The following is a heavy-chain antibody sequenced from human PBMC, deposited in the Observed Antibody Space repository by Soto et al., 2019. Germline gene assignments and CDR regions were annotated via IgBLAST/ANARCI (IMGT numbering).Heavy chain of an antibody. J-gene: IGHJ6*03. Sequence: SETLSLTCAVYGGSFSGYYWSWIRQPPGKGLEWIGEINHSGSTNYNPSLKSRVTISVDTSKNQFSLKLSSVTAADTAVYYCARGGYHYYMDVWGKGTKVTVSS. CDR1: GGSFSGYY. CDR3: ARGGYHYYMDV. D-gene: IGHD6-13*01. V-gene: IGHV4-34*01. CDR2: INHSGST.